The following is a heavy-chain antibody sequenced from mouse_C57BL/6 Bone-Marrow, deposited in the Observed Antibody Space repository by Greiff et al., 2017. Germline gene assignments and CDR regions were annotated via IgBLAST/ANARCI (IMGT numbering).Heavy chain of an antibody. D-gene: IGHD1-1*01. CDR1: GYTFTDYE. CDR3: TRDPDGYYYGSGFAY. J-gene: IGHJ3*01. CDR2: IDPETGGT. V-gene: IGHV1-15*01. Sequence: QVQLKQSGAELVRPGASVTLSCKASGYTFTDYEMHWVKQTPVHGLEWIGAIDPETGGTAYNQKFKGKAILTADKSSSTAYMELRSLTSEDSAVYYCTRDPDGYYYGSGFAYWGQGTLVTVSA.